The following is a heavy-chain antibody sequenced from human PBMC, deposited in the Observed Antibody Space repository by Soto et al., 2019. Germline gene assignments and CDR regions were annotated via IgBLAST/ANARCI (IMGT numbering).Heavy chain of an antibody. V-gene: IGHV1-3*01. CDR1: GYTFTSYA. D-gene: IGHD2-15*01. CDR2: INAGNSDT. Sequence: ASVKVSCKASGYTFTSYAMHWVRQAPGQRLEWMGWINAGNSDTTYYADSVKGRFTISRDNSKNTLSLQMSSLRGDDTAMYYCVKDVVFWPWGQGTLVTVSS. J-gene: IGHJ4*02. CDR3: VKDVVFWP.